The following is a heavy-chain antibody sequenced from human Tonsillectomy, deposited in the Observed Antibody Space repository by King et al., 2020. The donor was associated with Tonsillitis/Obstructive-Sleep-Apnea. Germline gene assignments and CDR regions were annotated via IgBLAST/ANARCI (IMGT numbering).Heavy chain of an antibody. CDR2: IRTKTYGGTT. J-gene: IGHJ4*02. Sequence: VQLVESVGALVKPGRSLRLSCKASGFTFGDYVMNWFRQAPGKGLEWVGFIRTKTYGGTTEYAASVKGRFTISRDDSKSIAYLQMNSLKTEDTAIYYCSRASVTEDRDYWGQGTLVTVSS. CDR1: GFTFGDYV. D-gene: IGHD2-21*02. CDR3: SRASVTEDRDY. V-gene: IGHV3-49*05.